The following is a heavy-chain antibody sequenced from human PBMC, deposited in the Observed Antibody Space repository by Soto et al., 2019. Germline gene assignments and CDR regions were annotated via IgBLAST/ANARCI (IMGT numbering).Heavy chain of an antibody. CDR3: ATTEWLRQNYYYYYMDV. CDR2: FDPEDGET. J-gene: IGHJ6*03. V-gene: IGHV1-24*01. D-gene: IGHD5-12*01. CDR1: GYTLTELS. Sequence: ASVKVSCKVSGYTLTELSMHWVRQAPGKGLEWMGGFDPEDGETIYAQKFQGRVTMTEDTSTDTAYMELSSLRSEDTAVYYCATTEWLRQNYYYYYMDVWGKGTTVTVSS.